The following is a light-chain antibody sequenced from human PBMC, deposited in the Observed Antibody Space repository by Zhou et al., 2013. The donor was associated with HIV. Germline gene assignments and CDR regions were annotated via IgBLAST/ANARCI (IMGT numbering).Light chain of an antibody. J-gene: IGKJ4*01. CDR1: QSITTY. CDR2: AAS. V-gene: IGKV1-39*01. Sequence: DIQMTQSPSSLSASVGDRVTITCRASQSITTYLNWYQQKPGKAPNLLIYAASSLQSGVPSRFSGSGSGTDFTLTISSLQPEDFATYYCQQSSNTPLTFGGGTNVEIK. CDR3: QQSSNTPLT.